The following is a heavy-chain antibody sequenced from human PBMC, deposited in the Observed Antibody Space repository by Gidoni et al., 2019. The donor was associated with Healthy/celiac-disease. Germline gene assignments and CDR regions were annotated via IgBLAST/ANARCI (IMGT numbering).Heavy chain of an antibody. J-gene: IGHJ4*02. D-gene: IGHD2-2*01. V-gene: IGHV3-33*01. CDR1: GFTCSSYG. CDR2: IWYDGSNK. Sequence: QVQLVESGGGGVQPGRSRRLACAASGFTCSSYGMHWVRQAPGKGLEWVAVIWYDGSNKYYADSVKGRFTISRDNSTNTLYLQMNSLRAEDTAVYYCARGAGYDNGGIDYWGQGTLVTVSS. CDR3: ARGAGYDNGGIDY.